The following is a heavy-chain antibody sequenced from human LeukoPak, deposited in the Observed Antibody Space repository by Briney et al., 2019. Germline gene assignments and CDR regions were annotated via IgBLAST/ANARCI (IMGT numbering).Heavy chain of an antibody. CDR1: GFTFSSYS. CDR2: ISSSSSYI. CDR3: ARVYRGLLSYYYYYMDV. Sequence: GGSLRLSCAAPGFTFSSYSMNWVRQAPGKGLEWVSSISSSSSYIYYADSVKGRFTISRDNAKNSLYLQMNSLRAEDTAVYYCARVYRGLLSYYYYYMDVWGKGTTVTVSS. D-gene: IGHD1-26*01. J-gene: IGHJ6*03. V-gene: IGHV3-21*01.